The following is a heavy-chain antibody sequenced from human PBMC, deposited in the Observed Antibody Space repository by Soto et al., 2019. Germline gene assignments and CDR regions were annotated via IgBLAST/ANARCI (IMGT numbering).Heavy chain of an antibody. D-gene: IGHD4-17*01. V-gene: IGHV3-11*01. CDR2: ISSSGSTI. CDR1: GFTFSDYY. J-gene: IGHJ4*02. Sequence: GGSLRLSCAASGFTFSDYYMSWIRQAPGKGLEWVSYISSSGSTIYYAGSVKGRFTISRDNAKNSLYLQMNSLRAEDTAVYYCARVIGYGDYVDDYWGQGTLVTVSS. CDR3: ARVIGYGDYVDDY.